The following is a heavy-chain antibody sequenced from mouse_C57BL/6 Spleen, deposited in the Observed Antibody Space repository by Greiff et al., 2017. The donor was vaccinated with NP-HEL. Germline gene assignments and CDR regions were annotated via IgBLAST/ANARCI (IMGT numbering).Heavy chain of an antibody. J-gene: IGHJ2*01. CDR1: GYTFTSYW. CDR2: IHPNSGST. V-gene: IGHV1-64*01. Sequence: QVQLKQPGAELVKPGASVKLSCKASGYTFTSYWMHWVKQRPGQGLEWIGMIHPNSGSTNYNEKFKSKATLTVDKSSSTAYMQLSSLTSEDSAVYYCASGGLPSDYWGQGTTLTVSS. CDR3: ASGGLPSDY. D-gene: IGHD2-2*01.